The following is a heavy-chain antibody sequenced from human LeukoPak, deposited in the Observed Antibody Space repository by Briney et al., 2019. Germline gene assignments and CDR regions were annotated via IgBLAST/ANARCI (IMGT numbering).Heavy chain of an antibody. J-gene: IGHJ4*02. CDR2: IKQDGSEK. CDR1: GFTFSSYW. Sequence: PGGSLRLSYAASGFTFSSYWMSWVRQAPGKGLEWVANIKQDGSEKYYVDSVKGRFTISRDNAKNSLYLQMNSLRAEDTAVYYCARVGYSGYGGFYFDYWGQGTLVTVSS. D-gene: IGHD5-12*01. V-gene: IGHV3-7*01. CDR3: ARVGYSGYGGFYFDY.